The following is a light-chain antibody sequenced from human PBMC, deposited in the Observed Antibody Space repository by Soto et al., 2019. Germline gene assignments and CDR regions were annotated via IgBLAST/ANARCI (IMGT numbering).Light chain of an antibody. CDR3: QQYNNWPPIT. V-gene: IGKV3-15*01. Sequence: EIVMTQSPATLSVSPGERATLSCRAGQNIHTNLAWYQQKPGQAPRLLFYGASTGATGLPARFSGSGSGTEFILTISSLQSEDFGVYYCQQYNNWPPITFGQGTRLEIK. J-gene: IGKJ5*01. CDR2: GAS. CDR1: QNIHTN.